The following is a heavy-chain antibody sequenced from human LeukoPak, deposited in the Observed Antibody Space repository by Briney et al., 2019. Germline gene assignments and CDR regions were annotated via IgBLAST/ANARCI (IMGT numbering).Heavy chain of an antibody. J-gene: IGHJ4*02. CDR2: ISFDGTKS. CDR1: GFTFSNYA. D-gene: IGHD3-22*01. CDR3: ARSRVANDSSGYYFKLDY. V-gene: IGHV3-30*04. Sequence: GGSLRLSCAASGFTFSNYAIHWVRQAPGKGLEWVAVISFDGTKSYYADSVKGRFTISRDNSKYTLFLQMNSLRAEDPAVYYCARSRVANDSSGYYFKLDYWGQGTLVTVSS.